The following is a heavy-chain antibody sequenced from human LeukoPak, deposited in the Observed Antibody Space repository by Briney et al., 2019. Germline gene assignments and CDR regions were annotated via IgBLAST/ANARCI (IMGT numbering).Heavy chain of an antibody. CDR2: IYYSGST. CDR3: AREGNIVVVPAAIPFDY. V-gene: IGHV4-39*07. D-gene: IGHD2-2*01. Sequence: SETLSLTCTVSGGSISSSSYYWGWIRQPPGKGLEWIGSIYYSGSTYYNPSLKSRVTISVDMSKNQFSLKLSSVTAADTAVYYCAREGNIVVVPAAIPFDYWGQGTLVTVSS. CDR1: GGSISSSSYY. J-gene: IGHJ4*02.